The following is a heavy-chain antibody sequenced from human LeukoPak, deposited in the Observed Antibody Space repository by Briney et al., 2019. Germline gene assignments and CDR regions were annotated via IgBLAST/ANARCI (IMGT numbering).Heavy chain of an antibody. J-gene: IGHJ6*02. V-gene: IGHV3-30*02. CDR2: IRYDGSNK. CDR3: AGGFYDITYGMDV. Sequence: GGSLRLSCAASGFTFSNAWMSWVRQAPGKGLEWVAFIRYDGSNKYYADSVKGRFTISRDNSKNTLYLQMNSLRAEDTAVYYCAGGFYDITYGMDVWGQGTTVTVSS. D-gene: IGHD3-9*01. CDR1: GFTFSNAW.